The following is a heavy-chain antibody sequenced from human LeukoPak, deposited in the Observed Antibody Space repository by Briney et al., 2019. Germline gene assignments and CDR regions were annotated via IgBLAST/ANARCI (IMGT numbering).Heavy chain of an antibody. CDR1: GYTFTSYY. V-gene: IGHV1-46*01. Sequence: VASVKVSCKTSGYTFTSYYMHWVRQAPGQGLEWMGIINPSGGSTTYAQKFQGRVTMTKDTSTSTVYMELSRLRSDDTAVYYCARVSFHGPPDYWGQGTLVTVSS. CDR2: INPSGGST. CDR3: ARVSFHGPPDY. J-gene: IGHJ4*02. D-gene: IGHD1-14*01.